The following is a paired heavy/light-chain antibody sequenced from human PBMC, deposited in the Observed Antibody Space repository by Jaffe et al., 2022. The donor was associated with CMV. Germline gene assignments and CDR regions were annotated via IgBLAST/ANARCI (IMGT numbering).Heavy chain of an antibody. V-gene: IGHV3-9*01. CDR2: ITWNSGGI. J-gene: IGHJ6*02. CDR1: GFSFDDYA. Sequence: EVQLVESGGGLVQPGRSLRLSCAASGFSFDDYAMQWVRQAPGKGLEWVSGITWNSGGIGYADSVKGRFTISRDNAKKSLYLQMNSLRPEDTALYYCAKDLRSGLDIWGQGTAVIVSS. CDR3: AKDLRSGLDI.
Light chain of an antibody. CDR1: QGVRND. J-gene: IGKJ1*01. Sequence: DIQMTQSPSSLSASVGDRVTITCRASQGVRNDLGWFQQKPGKAPKRLIFAASSLQSGVPSRFSGSGSGTEFTLTISSLQPEDFAIYYCLQHNSFPWTFGQGTKVEIK. CDR2: AAS. V-gene: IGKV1-17*01. CDR3: LQHNSFPWT.